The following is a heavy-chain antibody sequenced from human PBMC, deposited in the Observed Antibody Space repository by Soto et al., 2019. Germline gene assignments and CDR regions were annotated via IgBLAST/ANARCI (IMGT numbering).Heavy chain of an antibody. J-gene: IGHJ6*02. CDR2: INSDGGST. CDR1: GFTFSSYW. D-gene: IGHD6-19*01. Sequence: GGSLRLSCAASGFTFSSYWMHWVRQAPGKGLVWVSRINSDGGSTSYADSVKGRFTISRDNAKNTLYLQMNSLRAEDTAVYYCAREGFVAGRDTAVYYYGMDVWGQGTTVTVSS. CDR3: AREGFVAGRDTAVYYYGMDV. V-gene: IGHV3-74*01.